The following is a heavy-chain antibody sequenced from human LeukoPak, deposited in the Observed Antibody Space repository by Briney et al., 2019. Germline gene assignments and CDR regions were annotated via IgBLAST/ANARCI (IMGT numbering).Heavy chain of an antibody. Sequence: GASVKVSCKASGYTFTGYYMHWVRQAPGQGLEWMGWINPNSGGTNYAQKFQGRVTMTRDTSISTAYMELSRLRSDDTAVYYCARGSDYDFWSGYLEAFDIWGQGTMVTVSS. V-gene: IGHV1-2*02. CDR2: INPNSGGT. J-gene: IGHJ3*02. D-gene: IGHD3-3*01. CDR3: ARGSDYDFWSGYLEAFDI. CDR1: GYTFTGYY.